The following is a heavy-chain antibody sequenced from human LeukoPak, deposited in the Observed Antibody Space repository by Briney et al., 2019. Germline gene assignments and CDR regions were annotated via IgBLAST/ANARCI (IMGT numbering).Heavy chain of an antibody. Sequence: ASVKVSCKAFGGTFSSYAISWVRQAPGQGLEWTGGIIPIFGTANYAQKFQGRVTITADESTSTAYMELSSLRSEDTAVYYCARDPVDSSGEFDYWGQGTLVTVSS. D-gene: IGHD3-22*01. V-gene: IGHV1-69*13. CDR3: ARDPVDSSGEFDY. CDR1: GGTFSSYA. J-gene: IGHJ4*02. CDR2: IIPIFGTA.